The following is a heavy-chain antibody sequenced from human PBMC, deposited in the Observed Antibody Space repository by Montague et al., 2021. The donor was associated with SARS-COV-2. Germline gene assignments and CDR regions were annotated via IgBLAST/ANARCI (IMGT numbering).Heavy chain of an antibody. CDR2: IYYSGGT. CDR3: AGTYYDFWSGFIHYYYMDF. V-gene: IGHV4-59*01. Sequence: SETLSLTCTVSGGSISSDDCSWIRLPQGKGLELNWYIYYSGGTTSNPSLKSRGTISVDTSKNQFSLKLSSVTAADTAVYYCAGTYYDFWSGFIHYYYMDFWGQGTTVTVSS. J-gene: IGHJ6*03. D-gene: IGHD3-3*01. CDR1: GGSISSDD.